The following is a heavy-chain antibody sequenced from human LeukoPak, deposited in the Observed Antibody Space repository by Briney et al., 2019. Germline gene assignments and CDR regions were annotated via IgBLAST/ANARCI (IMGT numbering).Heavy chain of an antibody. CDR2: ISGSGGST. CDR3: AKAGRYCSSTSCRSWYYFDY. CDR1: GFTFSSYG. V-gene: IGHV3-23*01. Sequence: GGTLRLSCAASGFTFSSYGMSWVRQAPGKGLEWVSAISGSGGSTYYADSVKGRFTISRDNSKNTLYLQMNSLRGEDTAVYYCAKAGRYCSSTSCRSWYYFDYWGQGTLATVSS. J-gene: IGHJ4*02. D-gene: IGHD2-2*01.